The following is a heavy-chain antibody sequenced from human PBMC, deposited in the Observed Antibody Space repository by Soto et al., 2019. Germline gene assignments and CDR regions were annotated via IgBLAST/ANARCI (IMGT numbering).Heavy chain of an antibody. Sequence: SETLSLTCTVSGGSISSSSYYWGWIRQPPGKGLEWIGSIYYSGSTYYNPSLKSRVTISVDTSKNQFSLKLSSVTAADTAVYYCARLGGDNVVVTAVNYWGQGTLVTVSS. CDR3: ARLGGDNVVVTAVNY. CDR2: IYYSGST. CDR1: GGSISSSSYY. D-gene: IGHD2-21*02. V-gene: IGHV4-39*01. J-gene: IGHJ4*02.